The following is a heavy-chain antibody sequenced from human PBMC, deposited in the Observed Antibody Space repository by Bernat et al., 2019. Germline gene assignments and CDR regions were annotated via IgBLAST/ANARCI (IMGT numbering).Heavy chain of an antibody. CDR3: ARAPENGGYYYVGGFDY. CDR2: INAGNGNT. CDR1: GYTFTSYA. V-gene: IGHV1-3*05. J-gene: IGHJ4*02. Sequence: QVQLVQSGAEEKKPGASVKVSCKASGYTFTSYAMHWVRQAPGQRLEWMGWINAGNGNTKYSQKFQGRVTITRDTSASTAYMELSSLRSEDTAVYYCARAPENGGYYYVGGFDYWPGNPGHRLL. D-gene: IGHD3-22*01.